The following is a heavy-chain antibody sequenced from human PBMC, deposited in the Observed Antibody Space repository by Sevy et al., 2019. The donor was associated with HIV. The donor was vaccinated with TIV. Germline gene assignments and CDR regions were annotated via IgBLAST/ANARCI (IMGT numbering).Heavy chain of an antibody. CDR2: VSYDGSNK. Sequence: GGSLRLSCAASGFTFSSYVMHWVRQAPGKGPEWVAVVSYDGSNKDYADSVKGRFTISRDNSKSTLYLQMNTLRPEDTAVYSCARAPGAAIEAASYSFDDWGQGTLVTVSS. V-gene: IGHV3-30*04. CDR1: GFTFSSYV. D-gene: IGHD6-13*01. CDR3: ARAPGAAIEAASYSFDD. J-gene: IGHJ4*02.